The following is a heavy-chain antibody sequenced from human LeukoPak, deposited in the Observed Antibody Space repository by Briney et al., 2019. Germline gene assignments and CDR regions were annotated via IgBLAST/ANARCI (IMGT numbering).Heavy chain of an antibody. V-gene: IGHV5-51*01. CDR3: ARGHGVRGVIAY. Sequence: GESLKISCQGSGYSFTSYWIGWVRQTPGKGLGWMGIIYPGYSYTRYSPSFHGQVTIPADKSISTAYLQWSSLKASDIAMYYCARGHGVRGVIAYWGQGTLVTVSS. CDR1: GYSFTSYW. CDR2: IYPGYSYT. D-gene: IGHD3-10*01. J-gene: IGHJ4*02.